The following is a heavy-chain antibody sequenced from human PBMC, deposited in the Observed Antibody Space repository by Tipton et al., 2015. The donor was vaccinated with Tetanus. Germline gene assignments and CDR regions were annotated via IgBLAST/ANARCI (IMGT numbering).Heavy chain of an antibody. Sequence: TLSLTCTVSGVSISSYYWSWIRQSPGKGLEWIGYIFYVGSTNSNPSLKSRVTISVDKAKNQFSLKLTSVTAADTAVYYCARATEHDIMTGYDNWGPGTQVTVSS. CDR1: GVSISSYY. V-gene: IGHV4-59*01. J-gene: IGHJ4*02. CDR2: IFYVGST. D-gene: IGHD3-9*01. CDR3: ARATEHDIMTGYDN.